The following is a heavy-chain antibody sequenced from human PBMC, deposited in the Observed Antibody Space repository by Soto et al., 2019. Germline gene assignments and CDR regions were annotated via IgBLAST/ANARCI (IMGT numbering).Heavy chain of an antibody. CDR1: GYSFTSYW. Sequence: PGESLKISCKGSGYSFTSYWISWVRQIPWKGLEWMGRIDPIDSYTNYSPSFQGHVTISADKSISTAYLQWSSLKASDTAMYYCARRAHMSRRGETFSYYYYGMDVWGQGTTVTVSS. V-gene: IGHV5-10-1*01. CDR3: ARRAHMSRRGETFSYYYYGMDV. J-gene: IGHJ6*02. CDR2: IDPIDSYT. D-gene: IGHD3-16*01.